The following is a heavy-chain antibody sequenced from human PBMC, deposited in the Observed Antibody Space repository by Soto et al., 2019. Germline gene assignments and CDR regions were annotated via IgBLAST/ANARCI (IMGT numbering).Heavy chain of an antibody. J-gene: IGHJ3*02. Sequence: GGSLRLSCAASGFTFSSYSMNWVRQAPGKGLEWVSSISSSSSYIYYADSVKGRFTISRDNAKNSLYLQMNSLRAEDTAAYYCARGDRVWAFDIWGQGTMVTVSS. V-gene: IGHV3-21*01. CDR3: ARGDRVWAFDI. CDR1: GFTFSSYS. CDR2: ISSSSSYI. D-gene: IGHD2-21*02.